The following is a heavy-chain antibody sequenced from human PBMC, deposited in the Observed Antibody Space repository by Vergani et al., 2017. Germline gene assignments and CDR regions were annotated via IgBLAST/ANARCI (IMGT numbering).Heavy chain of an antibody. CDR3: ARSQRSGYSSGWYGGVYDY. D-gene: IGHD6-19*01. CDR1: GGSISSGGYY. Sequence: QVQLQESGPGLVKPSQTLSLTCTVSGGSISSGGYYWSWIRQPPGKGLQLIGYIYYSGSTYYNPSLKSRVTISVDTSKNQFSLKLSSVTAADTAVYYCARSQRSGYSSGWYGGVYDYWGQGTLVTVSS. V-gene: IGHV4-31*03. J-gene: IGHJ4*02. CDR2: IYYSGST.